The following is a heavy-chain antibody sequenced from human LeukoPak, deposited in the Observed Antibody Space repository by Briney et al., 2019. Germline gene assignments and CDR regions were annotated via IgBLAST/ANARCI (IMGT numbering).Heavy chain of an antibody. Sequence: ASVNVSCKASGYTFTVYYMHWALQAPGQGLEWIGWINPNSGGTNYAQKVQVRVTMTRDTSISTAYMELSRLRSDDTAVYYCARDLTDILTGSYYFDYWGQGTLVTVSS. V-gene: IGHV1-2*02. CDR1: GYTFTVYY. J-gene: IGHJ4*02. D-gene: IGHD3-9*01. CDR2: INPNSGGT. CDR3: ARDLTDILTGSYYFDY.